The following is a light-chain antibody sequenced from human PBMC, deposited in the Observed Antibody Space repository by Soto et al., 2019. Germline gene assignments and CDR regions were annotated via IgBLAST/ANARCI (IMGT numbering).Light chain of an antibody. J-gene: IGKJ4*01. V-gene: IGKV3-15*01. CDR1: QSVSNN. CDR2: GAS. CDR3: QQYHNWPPGDT. Sequence: EIVMTQSPATLSVSPGERATLSCRASQSVSNNLAWYQQKPGQAPRVLIYGASTRATGIPARFSGSGSGTEFTLTISSLQSEDSAVYYCQQYHNWPPGDTFGGGTKVEIK.